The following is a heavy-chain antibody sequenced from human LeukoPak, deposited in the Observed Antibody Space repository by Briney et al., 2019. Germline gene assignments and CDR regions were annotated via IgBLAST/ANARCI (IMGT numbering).Heavy chain of an antibody. J-gene: IGHJ4*02. D-gene: IGHD3-22*01. CDR2: ISGSGGST. CDR3: ARDAGNYDSSLDY. V-gene: IGHV3-23*01. Sequence: GTLRLSCAASGFTFSSYGMSWVRQAPGKGLEWVSAISGSGGSTYYADSVKGRFTISRDNSKNTLYLQMNSLRAEDTAVYYCARDAGNYDSSLDYWGQGTLVTVSS. CDR1: GFTFSSYG.